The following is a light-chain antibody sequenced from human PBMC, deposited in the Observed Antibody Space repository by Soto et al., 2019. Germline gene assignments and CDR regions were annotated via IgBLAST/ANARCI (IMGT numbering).Light chain of an antibody. Sequence: EVVITQSPATLSLSPGERATLSCRASQSVSSNLAWYQQKPGQAPRLLIYGASTRATGVPARFSGSGSGTEFTLTVSSLQSEDIAVYFCQQYNNWPPNFGQGTRLETK. CDR2: GAS. J-gene: IGKJ5*01. V-gene: IGKV3-15*01. CDR1: QSVSSN. CDR3: QQYNNWPPN.